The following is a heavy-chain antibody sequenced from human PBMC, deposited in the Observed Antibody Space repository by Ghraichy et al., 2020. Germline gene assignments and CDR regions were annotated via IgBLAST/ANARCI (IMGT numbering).Heavy chain of an antibody. D-gene: IGHD2-2*01. J-gene: IGHJ6*02. CDR2: IKQDGSEE. Sequence: GGSLRLSCAASGFTFSGYWMTWVRQAPGKGLEWVASIKQDGSEEIYVDSVKGRFTISRDNAKTSLDLQMNSLRAEESAVYYCAKNVVAAGKIYYYYYGMDVWGQGTTVTVSS. CDR1: GFTFSGYW. CDR3: AKNVVAAGKIYYYYYGMDV. V-gene: IGHV3-7*01.